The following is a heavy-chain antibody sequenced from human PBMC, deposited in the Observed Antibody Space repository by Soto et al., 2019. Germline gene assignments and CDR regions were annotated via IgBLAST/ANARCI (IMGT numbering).Heavy chain of an antibody. CDR2: IRSKTNNYAT. CDR1: GLTFSDSA. J-gene: IGHJ4*02. D-gene: IGHD1-26*01. V-gene: IGHV3-73*01. Sequence: GGSLRLSCAASGLTFSDSAIHWVRQASGKGLEWVGRIRSKTNNYATTYAASVKGRFTISRDDSKNTAYLQMNSLKTEDTAVYDCTRGRSRGSDFDYWGQGTLVTVSS. CDR3: TRGRSRGSDFDY.